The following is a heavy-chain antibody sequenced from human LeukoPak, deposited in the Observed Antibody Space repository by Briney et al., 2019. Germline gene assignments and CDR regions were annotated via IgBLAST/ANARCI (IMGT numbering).Heavy chain of an antibody. D-gene: IGHD6-13*01. J-gene: IGHJ5*02. Sequence: PGGSLRLSCAASGFTFSSYGMHWVRQAPGKGLEWVAIISNDGSNKYYADSVKGRFTISRDNSKNTLYLQMNSLGAEDTAVYYCAKTYGSSWHDFDPWGQGTLVTVSS. CDR3: AKTYGSSWHDFDP. CDR2: ISNDGSNK. V-gene: IGHV3-30*18. CDR1: GFTFSSYG.